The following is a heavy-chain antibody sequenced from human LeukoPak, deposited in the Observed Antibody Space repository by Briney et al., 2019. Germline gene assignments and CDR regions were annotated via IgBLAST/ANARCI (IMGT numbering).Heavy chain of an antibody. CDR3: AKGRITMIVDDWYFDL. J-gene: IGHJ2*01. V-gene: IGHV3-23*01. D-gene: IGHD3-22*01. CDR1: GFTFSSYP. CDR2: ISGSGGPT. Sequence: GGSLRLSCAASGFTFSSYPMSWVRHAPGKGLECLSSISGSGGPTYYADSVKGRFTISRDNSKNTLYLQMNSLRAEDTGVYYCAKGRITMIVDDWYFDLWGRGTLVTVSS.